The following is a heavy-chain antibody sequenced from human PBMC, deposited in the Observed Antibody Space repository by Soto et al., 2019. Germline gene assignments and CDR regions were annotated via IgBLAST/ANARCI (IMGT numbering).Heavy chain of an antibody. D-gene: IGHD3-10*01. J-gene: IGHJ5*02. CDR1: GFTFSAYT. V-gene: IGHV3-21*02. CDR3: VRGSYGEYGS. Sequence: EVQLVESGGGLVKPGGSLRLSCAASGFTFSAYTMNWVRQAPGKGLEWVSSLDPSSTYIYYADSVKGRFTLSRDNAKHSLFLLLNSLRADATALYYCVRGSYGEYGSWGQGTLVTVSS. CDR2: LDPSSTYI.